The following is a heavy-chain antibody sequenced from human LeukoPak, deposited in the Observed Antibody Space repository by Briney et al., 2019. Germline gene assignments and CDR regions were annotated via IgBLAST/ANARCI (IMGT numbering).Heavy chain of an antibody. CDR2: ISGDGGST. CDR3: AKGSTMVRGVIPFDY. Sequence: GGSLRLSCAASGFTFDDYAMHWVRQAPGKGLEWVSLISGDGGSTYYADSVKGRFTISRDNSKNSLYLQMISLRTEDTALYYCAKGSTMVRGVIPFDYWGQGTLVTVSS. CDR1: GFTFDDYA. J-gene: IGHJ4*02. V-gene: IGHV3-43*02. D-gene: IGHD3-10*01.